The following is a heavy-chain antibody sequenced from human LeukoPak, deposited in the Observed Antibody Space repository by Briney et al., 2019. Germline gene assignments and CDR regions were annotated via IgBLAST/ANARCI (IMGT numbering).Heavy chain of an antibody. Sequence: SETLSLTCSVSDDSITMYYWTWLRQPPGKGLEWIGYVDHTGSTNFNPSLNGRVSISRDTTKNLFSLKLSSVTAADTAVYYCARDRGTWNDDGFDYWGQGTLVTVSS. J-gene: IGHJ4*02. V-gene: IGHV4-59*12. CDR1: DDSITMYY. D-gene: IGHD1-1*01. CDR3: ARDRGTWNDDGFDY. CDR2: VDHTGST.